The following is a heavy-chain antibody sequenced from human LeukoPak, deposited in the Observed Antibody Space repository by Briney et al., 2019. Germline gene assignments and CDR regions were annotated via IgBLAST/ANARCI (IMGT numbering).Heavy chain of an antibody. CDR1: GGTFSSYA. D-gene: IGHD6-19*01. V-gene: IGHV1-69*13. CDR2: IIPIFGTA. J-gene: IGHJ4*02. CDR3: ARGRLSSGWPWDLDY. Sequence: SAKVSCKASGGTFSSYAISWVRQAPGQGLEWMGGIIPIFGTANYAQKFQGRVTITADESTSTAYMELSSLRSEDTAVYYCARGRLSSGWPWDLDYWGQGTLVTVSS.